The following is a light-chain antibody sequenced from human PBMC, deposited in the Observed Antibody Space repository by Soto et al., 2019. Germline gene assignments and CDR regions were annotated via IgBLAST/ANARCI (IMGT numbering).Light chain of an antibody. CDR3: QQFNNWPLT. CDR1: QSVSSN. J-gene: IGKJ4*01. V-gene: IGKV3-15*01. CDR2: DAS. Sequence: EIVMTQSPATLSVSPGERATLSCRASQSVSSNLAWYQQKPGQAPRLLIYDASTRATGIPARFSGSGSGAEFTLTISSLQSEDFAVHYCQQFNNWPLTFGGGTKVEIK.